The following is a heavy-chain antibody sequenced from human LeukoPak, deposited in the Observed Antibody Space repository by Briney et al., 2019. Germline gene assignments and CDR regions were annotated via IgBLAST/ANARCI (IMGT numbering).Heavy chain of an antibody. J-gene: IGHJ4*02. CDR1: GGSISSYY. D-gene: IGHD6-13*01. Sequence: PSETLSLTCTVSGGSISSYYWSWIRQPPGKGLEWIGYIYYSGSTNYNPPLKSRVTISVDTSKNQFSLKLSSVTAADTAVYYCARGVFRYFDYWGQGTLVTVSS. CDR2: IYYSGST. CDR3: ARGVFRYFDY. V-gene: IGHV4-59*01.